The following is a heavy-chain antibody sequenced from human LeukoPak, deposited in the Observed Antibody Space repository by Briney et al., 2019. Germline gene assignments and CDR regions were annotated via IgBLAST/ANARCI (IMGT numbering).Heavy chain of an antibody. CDR2: INKDGTEK. CDR3: ARDGSGRVPEMSAPDY. D-gene: IGHD3-10*01. Sequence: GGSLRLSCAAYQLTFSSYCMTWVRHGPGKGLEWVATINKDGTEKYYVDSVKGRFTISRDNVENSLYLHMNSLRAEDTAVYYCARDGSGRVPEMSAPDYWGQGTLVTVSS. V-gene: IGHV3-7*01. CDR1: QLTFSSYC. J-gene: IGHJ4*02.